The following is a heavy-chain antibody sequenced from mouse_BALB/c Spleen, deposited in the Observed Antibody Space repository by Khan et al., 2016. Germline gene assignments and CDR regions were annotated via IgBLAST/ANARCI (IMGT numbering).Heavy chain of an antibody. D-gene: IGHD1-2*01. CDR1: GYTFTDYY. J-gene: IGHJ4*01. CDR2: IFPGSGST. Sequence: QVQLQQPGTELPRPGASVKLSCKASGYTFTDYYLHWVKQRTGQGLEWIGEIFPGSGSTYYNEKFKGKASLTADTSSSTAYMQLSSLTSEDSAVYCGARSYYGYFAMDYWGHGASVTVSS. V-gene: IGHV1-77*01. CDR3: ARSYYGYFAMDY.